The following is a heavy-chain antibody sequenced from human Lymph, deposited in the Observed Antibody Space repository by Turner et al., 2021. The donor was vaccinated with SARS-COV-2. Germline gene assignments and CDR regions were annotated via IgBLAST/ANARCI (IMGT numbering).Heavy chain of an antibody. J-gene: IGHJ4*02. CDR1: GFTFSSYA. D-gene: IGHD6-25*01. Sequence: QVQLVESGGGVVHPGRSLTPSCAASGFTFSSYAMHWVRQAPGKGLEWVALISYDGSNKYYAASVKGRFTISRDNSKNTLYLQMNSLRAEDTAVYYCARDVGAALDYWGQGTLVTVSS. CDR3: ARDVGAALDY. V-gene: IGHV3-30-3*01. CDR2: ISYDGSNK.